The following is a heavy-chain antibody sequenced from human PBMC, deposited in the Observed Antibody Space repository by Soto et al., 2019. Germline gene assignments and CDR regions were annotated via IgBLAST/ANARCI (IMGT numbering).Heavy chain of an antibody. CDR2: IYYSGST. D-gene: IGHD2-2*01. V-gene: IGHV4-31*03. J-gene: IGHJ3*02. Sequence: SETLSLTCTFSGGSISSGGYYLSWIRQHPGKGLEWIGYIYYSGSTYYNPSLKSRVTISVDTSKNQFSLKLSSVTAADTAVYYCARVGIVVVPAARGTFDIWGQGTMVTVSS. CDR3: ARVGIVVVPAARGTFDI. CDR1: GGSISSGGYY.